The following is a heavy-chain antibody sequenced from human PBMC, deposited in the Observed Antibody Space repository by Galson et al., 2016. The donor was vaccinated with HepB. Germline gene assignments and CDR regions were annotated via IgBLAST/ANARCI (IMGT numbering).Heavy chain of an antibody. CDR3: ASVGYGGWFDP. V-gene: IGHV1-3*01. CDR2: INAGNGGT. J-gene: IGHJ5*02. D-gene: IGHD5-12*01. CDR1: GYTFSSYA. Sequence: SVKVSCKASGYTFSSYAFHWVRRAPGQRLEWMGRINAGNGGTKYSQNFQGRVTITVDTSASTAYMELSSLRSEDTAVYYCASVGYGGWFDPWGQGTLVTVSS.